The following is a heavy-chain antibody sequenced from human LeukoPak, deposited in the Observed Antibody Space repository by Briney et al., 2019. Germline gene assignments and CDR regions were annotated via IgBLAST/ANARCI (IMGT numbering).Heavy chain of an antibody. CDR3: AKNKIRTPYCSSTSCYAFFDY. J-gene: IGHJ4*02. V-gene: IGHV3-23*01. D-gene: IGHD2-2*01. Sequence: QPGGSLRLSCAASGFTFSSYAMSWVRQAPGKGLEWVSAISGSGGSTYYADSVKGRFTISRDNSKNTLYPQMNSLRAEDTAVYYCAKNKIRTPYCSSTSCYAFFDYWGQGTLVTVSS. CDR1: GFTFSSYA. CDR2: ISGSGGST.